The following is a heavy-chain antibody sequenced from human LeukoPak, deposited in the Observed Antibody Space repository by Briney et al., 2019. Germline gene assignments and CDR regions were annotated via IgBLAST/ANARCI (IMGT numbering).Heavy chain of an antibody. CDR2: ISWNSGSI. Sequence: GGSLRLSCAASGFTFDDYAMHWVRQAPGKGLEWVSGISWNSGSIGYADSVKGRFTISRDNSKNTLYLQMNSLRAEDTAVYYCAKVGTVVVPAAIGLDYWGQGTLVTVSS. J-gene: IGHJ4*02. CDR3: AKVGTVVVPAAIGLDY. V-gene: IGHV3-9*01. CDR1: GFTFDDYA. D-gene: IGHD2-2*01.